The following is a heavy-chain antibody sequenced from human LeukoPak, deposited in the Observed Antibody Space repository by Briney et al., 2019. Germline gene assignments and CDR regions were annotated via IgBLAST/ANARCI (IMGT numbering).Heavy chain of an antibody. CDR1: GYSFGSYW. CDR2: IYPGDSDT. V-gene: IGHV5-51*01. J-gene: IGHJ4*02. Sequence: GESLKISCKGSGYSFGSYWIGWVRQMPGKGLGRMGIIYPGDSDTRYSPSFQGQVTISADKSIKTAYLQWSSLKASDTAMYYCASSTAVTTHYFDFWGQGTLVTVSS. CDR3: ASSTAVTTHYFDF. D-gene: IGHD4-17*01.